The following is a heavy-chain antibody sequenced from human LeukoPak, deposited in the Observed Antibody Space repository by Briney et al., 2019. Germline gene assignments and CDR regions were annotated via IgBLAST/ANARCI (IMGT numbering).Heavy chain of an antibody. CDR3: ARVAVAGLYYFDY. V-gene: IGHV3-48*03. CDR2: ISSSGVGR. D-gene: IGHD6-19*01. J-gene: IGHJ4*02. Sequence: PGGSLRLSCAASGFTFSSYEMSWVRQAPGKGLEWVTHISSSGVGRYYADSVKGRFTISRDNAKNSLYLQMNSLRADDTGIYYCARVAVAGLYYFDYWGKGTLVTVSS. CDR1: GFTFSSYE.